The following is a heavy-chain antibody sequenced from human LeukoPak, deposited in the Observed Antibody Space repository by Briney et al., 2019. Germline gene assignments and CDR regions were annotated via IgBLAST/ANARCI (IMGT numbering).Heavy chain of an antibody. CDR1: GYSFTSYW. CDR2: IYPGDADT. V-gene: IGHV5-51*01. CDR3: ARPRIAAAGIVYYMDV. J-gene: IGHJ6*03. Sequence: GESLKISCKGSGYSFTSYWIAWVRQMPGKGLEWMGIIYPGDADTRYSPSFQGQVTISADKSISTAYLQWSSLKASDTAMYYCARPRIAAAGIVYYMDVWGKGTTVTVSS. D-gene: IGHD6-13*01.